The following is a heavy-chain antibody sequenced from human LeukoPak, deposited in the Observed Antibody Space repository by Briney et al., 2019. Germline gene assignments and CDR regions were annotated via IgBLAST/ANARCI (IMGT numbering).Heavy chain of an antibody. V-gene: IGHV4-34*01. Sequence: SETLSLTCAVYGGSFSGYYWSWIRQPPGKGLEWIGEINHSGSTNYNPSLKSRVAISVDTSKNQFSLKLSSVTAADTAVYYCARVGVYYDILTGYRGDWFDPWGQGTLVTVSS. J-gene: IGHJ5*02. D-gene: IGHD3-9*01. CDR3: ARVGVYYDILTGYRGDWFDP. CDR2: INHSGST. CDR1: GGSFSGYY.